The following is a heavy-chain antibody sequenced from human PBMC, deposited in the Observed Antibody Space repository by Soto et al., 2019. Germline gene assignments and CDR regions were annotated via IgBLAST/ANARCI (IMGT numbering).Heavy chain of an antibody. D-gene: IGHD5-12*01. CDR2: IDHRGTT. Sequence: QAQLHESGPGLVKPSETLSLSCTVSGASVNSNYWSWIRQSPGKGLEWIGYIDHRGTTNYNPPLKSRVTLSSYTPKNQFSLRLSSVTAVDTAVYYCATGGGWLPDTWGQGTLVTVSS. V-gene: IGHV4-59*02. CDR1: GASVNSNY. J-gene: IGHJ4*02. CDR3: ATGGGWLPDT.